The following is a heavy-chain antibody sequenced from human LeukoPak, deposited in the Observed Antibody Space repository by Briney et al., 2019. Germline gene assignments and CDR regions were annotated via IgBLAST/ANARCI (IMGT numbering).Heavy chain of an antibody. V-gene: IGHV3-23*01. CDR1: GFTFSSYA. CDR3: AKRYGDSTGWFFDF. D-gene: IGHD6-13*01. J-gene: IGHJ4*02. CDR2: INGNGDIT. Sequence: HSGGSLRLSCAASGFTFSSYAMSWVRQAPGKGLEWVSSINGNGDITYYAESVKGRLTVSRDNSKNMLFLQMNSLRAEDTAVFYCAKRYGDSTGWFFDFWGQGSLVTVSS.